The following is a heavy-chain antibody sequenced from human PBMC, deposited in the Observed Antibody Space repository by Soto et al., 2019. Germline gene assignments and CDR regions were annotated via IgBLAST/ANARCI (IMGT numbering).Heavy chain of an antibody. D-gene: IGHD3-22*01. V-gene: IGHV4-4*02. J-gene: IGHJ4*02. CDR2: IYHSGST. CDR1: GGSISSSNW. CDR3: ASRYDSSGYHDY. Sequence: QVQLQESGPGLVKPSGTLSLTCAVSGGSISSSNWWSWVRQPPGKGLEWIGDIYHSGSTNYNPSHKIRVTISVDKSKNQFALKLSSVTAADTAVYYCASRYDSSGYHDYWGQGTLVTVSS.